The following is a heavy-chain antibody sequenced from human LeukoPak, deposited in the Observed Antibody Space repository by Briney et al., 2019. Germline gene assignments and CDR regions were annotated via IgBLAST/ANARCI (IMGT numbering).Heavy chain of an antibody. Sequence: ASVKVSCKVSGYTLTELSMHWVRQAPGKGLEWMGGFDPEDGETIYAQKFQGRVTMTEDTSTDTAYMELSSLRSEDTAVYYCATSSGVRAAAGYRSWGQGTLVTVSS. CDR3: ATSSGVRAAAGYRS. CDR2: FDPEDGET. V-gene: IGHV1-24*01. D-gene: IGHD6-13*01. CDR1: GYTLTELS. J-gene: IGHJ4*02.